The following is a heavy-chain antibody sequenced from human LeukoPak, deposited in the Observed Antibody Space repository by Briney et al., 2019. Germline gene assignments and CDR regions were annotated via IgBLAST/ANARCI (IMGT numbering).Heavy chain of an antibody. CDR2: INYSGST. CDR1: AGSINTYY. Sequence: SETLSLTCSVSAGSINTYYWSWLRQPPGKGLEWIGYINYSGSTNYNPSLKSRVTISIDTSKNQFSLRLNSVTAADTAIYYCAREAVSGTTLGATYLDIWGQGTKVTVSS. J-gene: IGHJ3*02. D-gene: IGHD1-26*01. CDR3: AREAVSGTTLGATYLDI. V-gene: IGHV4-59*01.